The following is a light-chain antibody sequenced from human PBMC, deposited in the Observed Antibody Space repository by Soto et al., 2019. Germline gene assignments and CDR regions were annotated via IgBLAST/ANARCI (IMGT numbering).Light chain of an antibody. CDR3: QQYGSSLWT. Sequence: ENVLTQSPAPLSLSPGERATLSCRASQSVSNYVAWYQQKPGQAPRLIIYGASSRATGIPDRFSGSGSGTDCTLTISRLEPEDVAVYYCQQYGSSLWTLGQGTKVDI. CDR1: QSVSNY. J-gene: IGKJ1*01. CDR2: GAS. V-gene: IGKV3-20*01.